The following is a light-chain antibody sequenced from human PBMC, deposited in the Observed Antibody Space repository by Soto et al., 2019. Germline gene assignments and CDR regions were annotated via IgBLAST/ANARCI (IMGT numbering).Light chain of an antibody. CDR3: QQYGSSPRT. Sequence: EIVLTQSPGTLSLSPGERATLSCRASQSVSSNSLAWYQQKRGQTPRLLIYGASSRATGIPDRFRGSGSVTDFTLTISRLEPEDFAVYYCQQYGSSPRTFGQGTKVEIK. CDR1: QSVSSNS. CDR2: GAS. J-gene: IGKJ1*01. V-gene: IGKV3-20*01.